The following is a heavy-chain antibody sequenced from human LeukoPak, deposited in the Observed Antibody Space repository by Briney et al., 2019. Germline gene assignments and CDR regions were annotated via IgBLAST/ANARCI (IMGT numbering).Heavy chain of an antibody. CDR2: IIPIFGTA. CDR1: GGTFSSYA. Sequence: SVKVSCKASGGTFSSYAISWVRQAPGQGLEWMGGIIPIFGTANYAQKFRGRVTITADKSTGTAYMELSSLRSEDTAVYYCAKIGRSYDFWTGYYEEEVDYMDVWGKGTTVTVSS. CDR3: AKIGRSYDFWTGYYEEEVDYMDV. J-gene: IGHJ6*03. D-gene: IGHD3-3*01. V-gene: IGHV1-69*06.